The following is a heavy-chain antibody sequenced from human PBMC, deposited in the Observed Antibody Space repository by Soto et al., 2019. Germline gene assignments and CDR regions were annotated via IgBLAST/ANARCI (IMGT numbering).Heavy chain of an antibody. D-gene: IGHD2-2*01. CDR1: GGSISSGGYY. V-gene: IGHV4-31*03. CDR3: ANALGYCNSTSCYGYYGMDV. Sequence: TLSLTCTVSGGSISSGGYYCNWIRQHPGKGLEWIGYIYYSGSTYYNPSLKSRVTISVDTSKNQFSLKLSSVTAADTAVYYCANALGYCNSTSCYGYYGMDVWGQGTTVTAP. CDR2: IYYSGST. J-gene: IGHJ6*02.